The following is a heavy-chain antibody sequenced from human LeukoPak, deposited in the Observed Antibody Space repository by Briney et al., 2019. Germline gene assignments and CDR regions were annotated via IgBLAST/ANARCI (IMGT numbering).Heavy chain of an antibody. J-gene: IGHJ4*02. CDR2: IHFSGST. Sequence: SETLSLTCTVSGGSTSSNNYYWGWIRQPPGKGLEWIGTIHFSGSTYYNLSLKSRVTISVDTSKNQFSLKLTSVTAADTAVYYCARRGDYSSGWSYYWGQGTLVTVSS. CDR1: GGSTSSNNYY. D-gene: IGHD6-19*01. V-gene: IGHV4-39*01. CDR3: ARRGDYSSGWSYY.